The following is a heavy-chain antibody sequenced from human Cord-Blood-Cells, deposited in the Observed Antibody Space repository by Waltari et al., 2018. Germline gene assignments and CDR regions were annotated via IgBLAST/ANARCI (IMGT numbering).Heavy chain of an antibody. D-gene: IGHD2-2*02. J-gene: IGHJ4*02. CDR1: GGSFSGYY. CDR2: IKHSGST. CDR3: ARGVSIVVVPAAIASGSYFDY. Sequence: QVQLQQWGAGLLKPSETLSLTCAVYGGSFSGYYWSWIRQPPGKGLEWIGEIKHSGSTNYNPSLKSRVTISVDTSKNQFSLKLSSVTAADTAVYYCARGVSIVVVPAAIASGSYFDYWGQGTLVTVSS. V-gene: IGHV4-34*01.